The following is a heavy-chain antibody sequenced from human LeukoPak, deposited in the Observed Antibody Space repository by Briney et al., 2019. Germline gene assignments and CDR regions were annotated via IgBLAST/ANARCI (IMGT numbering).Heavy chain of an antibody. Sequence: GGSLRLSCAASGFTSSDYYMSWIRQAPGKGLGWVSYISSSSSYTNYADSVKGRFTISRDNAKNSLYLQMNSLRAEDTAVYYCARDSHVDTAINFDYWGQGTLVTVSS. J-gene: IGHJ4*02. CDR1: GFTSSDYY. V-gene: IGHV3-11*06. D-gene: IGHD5-18*01. CDR3: ARDSHVDTAINFDY. CDR2: ISSSSSYT.